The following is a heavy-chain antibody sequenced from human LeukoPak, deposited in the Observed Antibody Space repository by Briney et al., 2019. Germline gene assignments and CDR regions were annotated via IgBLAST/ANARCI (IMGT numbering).Heavy chain of an antibody. CDR2: MNPNSGNT. CDR3: ARSPYDYGVYFDY. D-gene: IGHD4-17*01. V-gene: IGHV1-8*01. J-gene: IGHJ4*02. CDR1: GYTFTSYD. Sequence: ASVKVSCKASGYTFTSYDINWVRQATGQGLEWMGWMNPNSGNTGYAQKFQGRVTMTRNTSISTAYMELSSLRPDDTAVYYCARSPYDYGVYFDYWGQGTLVTVSS.